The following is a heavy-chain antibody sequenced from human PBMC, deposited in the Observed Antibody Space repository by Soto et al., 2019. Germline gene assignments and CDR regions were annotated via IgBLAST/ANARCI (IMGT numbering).Heavy chain of an antibody. CDR2: VSSSGVST. CDR3: AKDSGYFDY. J-gene: IGHJ4*02. CDR1: GFVFSNYA. D-gene: IGHD1-26*01. Sequence: PGGSLRLSCAASGFVFSNYAMDWVRQVPGKGLEWVSSVSSSGVSTYYSDSEKGRFTISRGNSKNTLYLQMNSLRAEDTAVYYCAKDSGYFDYWGQGTLVTVSS. V-gene: IGHV3-23*01.